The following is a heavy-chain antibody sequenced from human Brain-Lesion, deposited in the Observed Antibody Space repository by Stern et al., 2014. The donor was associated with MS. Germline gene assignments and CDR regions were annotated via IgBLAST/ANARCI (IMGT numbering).Heavy chain of an antibody. V-gene: IGHV1-2*04. J-gene: IGHJ4*02. CDR1: GYTFTGYY. Sequence: VQLVEYGAEVKKPGASVKVSCKASGYTFTGYYMHWARQAPGQGLEWMGWINPKSGGTNYAQKFQGWVTMTRDTSINTAYMELSRLRSDDTAVYYCATYYYDSTGYNDFWGQGTLVTVSS. CDR2: INPKSGGT. CDR3: ATYYYDSTGYNDF. D-gene: IGHD3-22*01.